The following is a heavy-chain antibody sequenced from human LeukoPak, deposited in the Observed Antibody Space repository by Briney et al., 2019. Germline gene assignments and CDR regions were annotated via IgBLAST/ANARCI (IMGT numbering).Heavy chain of an antibody. D-gene: IGHD3-10*01. CDR3: ARGSLTMVRGVFVY. Sequence: ASVKVSFKASGYTFTIYGISWVRQAPGQGLEWMGWISAYNGNTNYSQKLQGRVTMTTDTSTSTAYMELRSLRSDDTAVYYCARGSLTMVRGVFVYWGQGTLVTVSS. J-gene: IGHJ4*02. CDR2: ISAYNGNT. CDR1: GYTFTIYG. V-gene: IGHV1-18*04.